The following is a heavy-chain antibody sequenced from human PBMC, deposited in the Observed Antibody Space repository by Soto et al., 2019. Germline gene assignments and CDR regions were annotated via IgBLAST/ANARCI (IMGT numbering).Heavy chain of an antibody. J-gene: IGHJ4*02. CDR3: ARPTQTKQYCSGDCYSAPFDY. CDR2: IIPIFRTA. CDR1: GGTFSSYT. D-gene: IGHD2-21*02. V-gene: IGHV1-69*13. Sequence: GASVKVSCKASGGTFSSYTISWVRQAPGQGLEWMGGIIPIFRTANYAQKFQGRVAITADDSTGTAYMELSSLRAEDTAVYYCARPTQTKQYCSGDCYSAPFDYWGQGTLVTVSS.